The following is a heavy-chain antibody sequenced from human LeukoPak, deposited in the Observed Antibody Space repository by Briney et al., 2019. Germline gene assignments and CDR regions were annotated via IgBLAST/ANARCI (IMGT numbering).Heavy chain of an antibody. CDR2: INHSGST. D-gene: IGHD3-10*01. CDR3: ARAIPYYYYGSGSYYTYYFDY. V-gene: IGHV4-34*01. CDR1: GGSFSGYY. Sequence: SETLSLTCAVYGGSFSGYYWSWIRQPPGKGLEWIGEINHSGSTNYNPSLKSRVTISVDTSKNQFSLKLSSVTAADTAVYYCARAIPYYYYGSGSYYTYYFDYWGQGTPVTVSS. J-gene: IGHJ4*02.